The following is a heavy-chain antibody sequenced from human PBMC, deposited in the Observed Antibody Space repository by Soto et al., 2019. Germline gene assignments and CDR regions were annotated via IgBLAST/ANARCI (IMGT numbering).Heavy chain of an antibody. CDR1: GYTFTGYY. CDR3: ARGVIGGSGYYYAHWYFDL. J-gene: IGHJ2*01. V-gene: IGHV1-2*02. CDR2: INPNSGGT. D-gene: IGHD3-22*01. Sequence: RASVKVSCKASGYTFTGYYMHWVRQAPGQGLEWMGWINPNSGGTNYAQKFQGRVTMTRDTSISTAYMELSRLRSDDTAVYYCARGVIGGSGYYYAHWYFDLWGRGTLVTVSS.